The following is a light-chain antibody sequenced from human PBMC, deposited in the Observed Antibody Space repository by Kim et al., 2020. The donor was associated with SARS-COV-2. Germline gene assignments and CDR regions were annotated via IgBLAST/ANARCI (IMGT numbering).Light chain of an antibody. CDR2: WAS. CDR3: QQYYSTPHT. J-gene: IGKJ2*01. Sequence: DIVMTQSPDSLAVSLGERATINCKSSQSVLYSSNNKNYLAWYQQKPGQPPKLLIYWASTRESGVPDRFSGSGSGTDFTLTISSLQAEDVAVYYCQQYYSTPHTCGQGTKLEI. V-gene: IGKV4-1*01. CDR1: QSVLYSSNNKNY.